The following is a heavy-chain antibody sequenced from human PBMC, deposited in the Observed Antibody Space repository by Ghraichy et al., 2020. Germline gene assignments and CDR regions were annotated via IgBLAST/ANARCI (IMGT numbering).Heavy chain of an antibody. J-gene: IGHJ4*02. CDR3: TRGGGRRSGKVMVVGGPDY. CDR2: INHSGST. Sequence: SETLSLTCAVYGGSFSGYYWSWIRQPPGKGLEWIGEINHSGSTNYNPSLKSRVIISVDTSKNQFSLKLSSVTAADTAVYYCTRGGGRRSGKVMVVGGPDYGGQGTLVTVSS. CDR1: GGSFSGYY. D-gene: IGHD2-15*01. V-gene: IGHV4-34*01.